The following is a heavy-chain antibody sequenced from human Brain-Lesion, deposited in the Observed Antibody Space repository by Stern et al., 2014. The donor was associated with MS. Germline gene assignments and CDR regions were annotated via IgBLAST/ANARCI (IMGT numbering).Heavy chain of an antibody. D-gene: IGHD2-15*01. J-gene: IGHJ5*02. CDR2: IYYSGNT. Sequence: VQLVESGPGLVKPSETLSLTCTVAGGSVSSTSYAWAWIRQPPGKGLEWIGTIYYSGNTYYSPSLTSRLTISLDTAKNHFSLQLRSVTAADTAVYYCAGEEDIRYCSGGSCTGNWFDPWGQGTLVTVSS. V-gene: IGHV4-39*02. CDR3: AGEEDIRYCSGGSCTGNWFDP. CDR1: GGSVSSTSYA.